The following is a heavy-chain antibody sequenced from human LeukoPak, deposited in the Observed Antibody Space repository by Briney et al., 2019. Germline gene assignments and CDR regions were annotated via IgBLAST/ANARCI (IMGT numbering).Heavy chain of an antibody. V-gene: IGHV3-30*02. CDR2: IRYDGSNK. D-gene: IGHD3-10*01. CDR3: ARRTTTGVLLWFGDYFDY. J-gene: IGHJ4*02. Sequence: PGGSLRLSCAASGFTFSSYGIHWVRQAPGKGLEWVAFIRYDGSNKYYADSVKGRFTISRDNSKNTLYLQMNSLRAEDTAVYYCARRTTTGVLLWFGDYFDYWGQGTLVTVSS. CDR1: GFTFSSYG.